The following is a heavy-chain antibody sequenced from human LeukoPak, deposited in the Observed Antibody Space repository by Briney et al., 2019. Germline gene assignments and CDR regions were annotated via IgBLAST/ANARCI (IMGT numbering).Heavy chain of an antibody. CDR1: GGSISSYY. D-gene: IGHD6-6*01. J-gene: IGHJ4*02. V-gene: IGHV4-59*12. Sequence: SETLSLTCTVSGGSISSYYWSWIRQPPGKGLEWIGYIYYSGSTNYNPSLKSRVTISVDTSKNQFSLKLSSVTAADTAVYYCATGYSSAYSSSFVLGYWGQGTLVTVSS. CDR2: IYYSGST. CDR3: ATGYSSAYSSSFVLGY.